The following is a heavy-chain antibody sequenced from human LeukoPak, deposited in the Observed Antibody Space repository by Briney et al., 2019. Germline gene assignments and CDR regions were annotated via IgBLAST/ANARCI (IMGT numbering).Heavy chain of an antibody. Sequence: ASVKVSCKVSGYTLTELSMHWVRQAPGKGLEWMGGFDPEDGETIYAQKFQGRVTMTEDTSTDTAYMELSSLRSEDTAVYYCATEGPSGSYYGARNWFDPWGQGTLVTVSS. D-gene: IGHD3-10*01. V-gene: IGHV1-24*01. J-gene: IGHJ5*02. CDR3: ATEGPSGSYYGARNWFDP. CDR1: GYTLTELS. CDR2: FDPEDGET.